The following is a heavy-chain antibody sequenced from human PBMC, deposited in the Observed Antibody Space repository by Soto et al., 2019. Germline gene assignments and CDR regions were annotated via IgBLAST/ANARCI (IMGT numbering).Heavy chain of an antibody. CDR1: GYTFIDYD. Sequence: QVQLVQSGAEVKRPGASVKVSCKIFGYTFIDYDISWVRQAPGQGLEWMGWISAYNGDTKSTQKFQGRVTMTTDTSTSTAYMELSSLRSDDTAVYFCAGDPTRLYTPTHLTYWGQGTLVTVSS. V-gene: IGHV1-18*01. D-gene: IGHD5-18*01. CDR3: AGDPTRLYTPTHLTY. J-gene: IGHJ4*02. CDR2: ISAYNGDT.